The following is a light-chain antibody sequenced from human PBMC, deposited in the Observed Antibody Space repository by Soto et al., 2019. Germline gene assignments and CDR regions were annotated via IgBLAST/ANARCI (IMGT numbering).Light chain of an antibody. V-gene: IGKV1-9*01. CDR3: QHLYISPFT. J-gene: IGKJ2*01. CDR1: QALSSF. Sequence: DIQLTQSPSFLSASVGDSVTITCRASQALSSFLAWYQQKPGKAPKLLISAASTLQSGVPSRFSGSESGTEFTLTVSGLQPEDSATYYCQHLYISPFTFGQGTKLEIK. CDR2: AAS.